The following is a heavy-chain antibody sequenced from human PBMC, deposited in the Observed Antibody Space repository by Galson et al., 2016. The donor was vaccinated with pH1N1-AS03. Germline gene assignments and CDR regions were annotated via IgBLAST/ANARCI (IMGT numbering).Heavy chain of an antibody. Sequence: ETLSFTCTVSAGSVSTYYWTWLRQPPGRGLEWIGYIYFSGRTNCSPSLKSRANISLDRSRNQFSLNLNSVTAADTAVYYCARVRSEWLGVNSSWYGIDSWGQGTLVTVSS. J-gene: IGHJ4*02. D-gene: IGHD2-2*01. CDR2: IYFSGRT. CDR1: AGSVSTYY. V-gene: IGHV4-59*02. CDR3: ARVRSEWLGVNSSWYGIDS.